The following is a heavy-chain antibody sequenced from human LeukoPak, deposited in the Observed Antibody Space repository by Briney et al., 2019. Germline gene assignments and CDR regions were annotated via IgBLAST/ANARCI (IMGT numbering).Heavy chain of an antibody. CDR1: GGSISSYY. D-gene: IGHD3-22*01. CDR3: ARSDYYDSSGYYEVGYYFDY. Sequence: PSETLPLTCTVSGGSISSYYWSWIRQPPGKGLEWIGYIYYSGSTNYNPSLKSRVTISVDTSKNQFSLKLSSVTAADTAVYYCARSDYYDSSGYYEVGYYFDYWGQGTLVTVSS. J-gene: IGHJ4*02. CDR2: IYYSGST. V-gene: IGHV4-59*01.